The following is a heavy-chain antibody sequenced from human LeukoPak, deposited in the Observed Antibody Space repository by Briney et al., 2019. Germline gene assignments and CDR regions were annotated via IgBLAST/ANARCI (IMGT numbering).Heavy chain of an antibody. CDR1: GYSISSGYY. CDR3: AVLTTVIQYFDY. Sequence: PSETLSLTCAVSGYSISSGYYWGWIRQPPGKGLEWIGSIYHSGSTYYNPSLKSRVTISVDTSKNHFSLKLSSVTAADAAVYYCAVLTTVIQYFDYWGQGTLVTVSS. J-gene: IGHJ4*02. D-gene: IGHD4-11*01. CDR2: IYHSGST. V-gene: IGHV4-38-2*01.